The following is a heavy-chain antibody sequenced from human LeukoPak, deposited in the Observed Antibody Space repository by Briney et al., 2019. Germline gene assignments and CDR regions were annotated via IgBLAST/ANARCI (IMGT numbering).Heavy chain of an antibody. CDR1: GFTFSSYS. D-gene: IGHD7-27*01. V-gene: IGHV3-48*01. CDR3: ARGATGDRLGY. CDR2: ISSSRNTI. Sequence: GGSLRLSCAASGFTFSSYSMNWVRQAPGKGLEWISYISSSRNTIYYADSVKGRFTISRDNAKNSLYLQMNWLRAEDTVVYYCARGATGDRLGYLGQGSLVTVSS. J-gene: IGHJ4*02.